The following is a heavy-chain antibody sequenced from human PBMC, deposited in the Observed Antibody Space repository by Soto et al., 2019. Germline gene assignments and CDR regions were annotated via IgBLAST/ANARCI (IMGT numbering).Heavy chain of an antibody. CDR1: GFTVSSNY. Sequence: PGGSLRLSCAASGFTVSSNYMSWVRQAPGKGLEWVSVIYSGGSTYYADSVKGRFTISRDNSKNTLYLQMNSLRAEDTAVYYCARVGDYYDSSGLSDYWGQGTLVTVSS. D-gene: IGHD3-22*01. CDR2: IYSGGST. J-gene: IGHJ4*02. V-gene: IGHV3-53*01. CDR3: ARVGDYYDSSGLSDY.